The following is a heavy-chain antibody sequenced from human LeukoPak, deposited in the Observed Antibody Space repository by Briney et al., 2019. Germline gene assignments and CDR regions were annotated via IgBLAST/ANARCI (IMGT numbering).Heavy chain of an antibody. D-gene: IGHD6-19*01. J-gene: IGHJ3*02. V-gene: IGHV3-30*18. CDR2: ISYDGGDK. CDR3: AKDQGSSGRNAFDI. Sequence: PGGSLRLSCAASGFTFSTYGMHWVRQAPGKGLEWVAVISYDGGDKYYADSVKGRFTISRDNSKNTVYLQMIGLRAEDTAVYYCAKDQGSSGRNAFDIWGRGTTVTVSS. CDR1: GFTFSTYG.